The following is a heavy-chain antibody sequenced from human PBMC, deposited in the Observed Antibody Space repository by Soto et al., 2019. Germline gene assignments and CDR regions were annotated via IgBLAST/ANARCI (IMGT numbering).Heavy chain of an antibody. CDR1: GFAFDDYG. D-gene: IGHD6-19*01. Sequence: GGSLRLSCAASGFAFDDYGMNWVRQVPGKGLECVASIHWSGGNTKYSQKFQGRVTITRDTSASTAYMELSSLRSEDTAVYYCARSPGIAVADYWGQGTLVTVSS. J-gene: IGHJ4*02. V-gene: IGHV1-3*01. CDR3: ARSPGIAVADY. CDR2: IHWSGGNT.